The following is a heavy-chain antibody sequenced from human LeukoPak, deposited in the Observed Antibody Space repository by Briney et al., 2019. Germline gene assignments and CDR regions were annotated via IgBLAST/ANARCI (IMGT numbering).Heavy chain of an antibody. CDR3: ARDRANYYDSSGYSSPFPYAFDI. Sequence: ASGKVSCKASGYTFTSYYMHWVRQAPGQGLEWMGIINPSGGSTSYAQKFQGRVTMTRDMSTSTDYMELSSLRSEDTAVYYCARDRANYYDSSGYSSPFPYAFDIWGQGTMVTVSS. J-gene: IGHJ3*02. D-gene: IGHD3-22*01. V-gene: IGHV1-46*01. CDR2: INPSGGST. CDR1: GYTFTSYY.